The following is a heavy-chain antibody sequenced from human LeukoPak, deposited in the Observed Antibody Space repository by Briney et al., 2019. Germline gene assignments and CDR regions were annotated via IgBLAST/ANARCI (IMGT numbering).Heavy chain of an antibody. CDR3: ARAQYSSSGYFDY. CDR1: GGSISSYY. J-gene: IGHJ4*02. D-gene: IGHD6-6*01. Sequence: SETLSLTCTVSGGSISSYYWSWIRQPPGKGLEWIGYIYYSGSTNYDPSLKSRVTISVDTPKNQFSLKLSSVTAADTAVYYCARAQYSSSGYFDYWGQGTLVTVSS. V-gene: IGHV4-59*01. CDR2: IYYSGST.